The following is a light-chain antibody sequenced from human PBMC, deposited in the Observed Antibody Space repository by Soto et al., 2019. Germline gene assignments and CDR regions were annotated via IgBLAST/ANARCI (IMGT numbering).Light chain of an antibody. CDR1: QTVRTNY. CDR2: GAS. J-gene: IGKJ4*01. CDR3: QQYSDYPFT. V-gene: IGKV3-20*01. Sequence: EIVLTQSPGTLSLSPGERATLSCRASQTVRTNYLAWFQHKPGQAPRLLIYGASSRATGIPDRFSGSGSGTDFTLTINRLEPEDFAVYFCQQYSDYPFTFGGGTKVEIK.